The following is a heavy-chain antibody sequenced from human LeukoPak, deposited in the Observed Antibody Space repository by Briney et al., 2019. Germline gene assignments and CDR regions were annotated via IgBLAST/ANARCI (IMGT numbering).Heavy chain of an antibody. V-gene: IGHV3-30*04. CDR1: GFTFSSYA. CDR3: ARESRAAASTLDY. D-gene: IGHD6-13*01. CDR2: ISYDGSNK. J-gene: IGHJ4*02. Sequence: GRSLRLSRAASGFTFSSYAMHWVRQAPGKGLEWVAVISYDGSNKYYADSVKGRFTISRDNFKNTLYLQMNSLRAEDTAVYYCARESRAAASTLDYWGQGTLVTVSS.